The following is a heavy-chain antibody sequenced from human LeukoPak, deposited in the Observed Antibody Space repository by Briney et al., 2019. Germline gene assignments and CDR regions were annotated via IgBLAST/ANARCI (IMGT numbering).Heavy chain of an antibody. D-gene: IGHD1-26*01. V-gene: IGHV3-7*01. CDR3: ARAGGSYYGIAFDI. J-gene: IGHJ3*02. CDR1: GFTFSSYW. Sequence: GGSLRLSCAASGFTFSSYWMSWVRQAPGKGLEWVATIRQDGSQKYYVDSVKGRFTISRDNAKNSLYLQMNSLRAEDTAVYYCARAGGSYYGIAFDIWGQGTMVTVSS. CDR2: IRQDGSQK.